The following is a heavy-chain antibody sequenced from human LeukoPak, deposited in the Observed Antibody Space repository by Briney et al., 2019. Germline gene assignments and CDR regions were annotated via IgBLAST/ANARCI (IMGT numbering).Heavy chain of an antibody. CDR3: AREVSYPSLNFDY. D-gene: IGHD2-8*01. J-gene: IGHJ4*02. Sequence: GGSLRLSCAASGFTFSSYAMSWVRQAPGKGLEWVSAISGSGGSTYYADSVKGRFTISRDNSKNTLYLQMNSLRSDDTAVYYCAREVSYPSLNFDYWGQGTLVTVSS. CDR2: ISGSGGST. V-gene: IGHV3-23*01. CDR1: GFTFSSYA.